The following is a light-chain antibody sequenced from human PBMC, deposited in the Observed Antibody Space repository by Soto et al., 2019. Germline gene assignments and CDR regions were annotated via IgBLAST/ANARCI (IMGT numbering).Light chain of an antibody. CDR3: QRYNTASFT. J-gene: IGKJ3*01. V-gene: IGKV2-28*01. CDR1: QSLLYNNTYNY. CDR2: FGS. Sequence: EIVMTQSPLTLPVTPGEPASISCRSSQSLLYNNTYNYLDWYVQKPGQSPQLLIYFGSNRAPGVPDRFSGSGSGTDFTLKINRVEAEDVGTYYCQRYNTASFTFGPGTKVDIK.